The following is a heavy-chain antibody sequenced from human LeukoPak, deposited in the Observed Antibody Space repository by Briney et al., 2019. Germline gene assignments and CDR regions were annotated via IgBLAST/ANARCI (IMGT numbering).Heavy chain of an antibody. D-gene: IGHD2-15*01. Sequence: PSETLSLTCTGSRGSISAYYWSWIRQFPGKGLEWIGNIYYSGSTIYNPSLKSRLSISVETSKNQFSLKLRSVTTADTAVYFCAREYCSGGSCGWFDSWGQGTLVTVSS. CDR1: RGSISAYY. V-gene: IGHV4-59*01. J-gene: IGHJ5*01. CDR3: AREYCSGGSCGWFDS. CDR2: IYYSGST.